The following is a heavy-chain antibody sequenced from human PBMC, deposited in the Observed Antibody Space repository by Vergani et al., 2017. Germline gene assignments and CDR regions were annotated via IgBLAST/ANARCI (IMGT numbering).Heavy chain of an antibody. D-gene: IGHD2-2*01. CDR1: GGSISSGGYY. CDR3: ARVGSYCSSTSCYYYFDY. J-gene: IGHJ4*02. CDR2: SYYSGST. V-gene: IGHV4-30-4*01. Sequence: QVQLQESGPGLVKPSQTLSLTCTVSGGSISSGGYYWSWIRQSPGKGLEWIGDSYYSGSTYYNPSLQIRVTISVDTSKNPFSLKLSAVTAADTAVYYCARVGSYCSSTSCYYYFDYWGQGTLVTVSS.